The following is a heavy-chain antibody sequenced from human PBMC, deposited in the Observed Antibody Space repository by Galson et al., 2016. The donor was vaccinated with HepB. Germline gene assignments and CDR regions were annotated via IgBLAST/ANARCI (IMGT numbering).Heavy chain of an antibody. D-gene: IGHD3-22*01. CDR1: GGSITSTSYY. CDR3: ARMSYYDTSVFYTPNYYDY. J-gene: IGHJ4*02. Sequence: SETLSLTCTVSGGSITSTSYYWGWIRQPPGKGLEWIGSIYFSGTTYYNPSLKSRITLSVDTSKNQFALNLRSVTAADTAVYYCARMSYYDTSVFYTPNYYDYLGLGTLVTVSS. V-gene: IGHV4-39*01. CDR2: IYFSGTT.